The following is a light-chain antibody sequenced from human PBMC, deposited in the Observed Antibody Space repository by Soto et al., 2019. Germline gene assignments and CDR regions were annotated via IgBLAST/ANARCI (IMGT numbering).Light chain of an antibody. Sequence: QSALTQPASVSGSPGQSITISCTGTSSDVGSYNLVSWYQQHPGKAPNLMIYEGSKRPSGVSNRFSGSKSGNTASLTISGLQAEDEADYYCCSYAGSSTFYVLGSGTKLTVL. V-gene: IGLV2-23*01. CDR3: CSYAGSSTFYV. CDR2: EGS. J-gene: IGLJ1*01. CDR1: SSDVGSYNL.